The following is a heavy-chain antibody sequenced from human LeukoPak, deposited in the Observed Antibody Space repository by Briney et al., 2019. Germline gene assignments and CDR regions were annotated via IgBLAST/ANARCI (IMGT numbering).Heavy chain of an antibody. J-gene: IGHJ6*03. V-gene: IGHV3-21*01. Sequence: GGSLRLSCATSGFTFNNYNMNWVRQAPGRALEWVSSITSSGTYIFYADSVKGRFTISRDNAKNSLYLQMNSLGPEDTAVYFCARLQSGTYSYYFFYMDVWGKGTTVTVSS. CDR2: ITSSGTYI. CDR1: GFTFNNYN. D-gene: IGHD1-26*01. CDR3: ARLQSGTYSYYFFYMDV.